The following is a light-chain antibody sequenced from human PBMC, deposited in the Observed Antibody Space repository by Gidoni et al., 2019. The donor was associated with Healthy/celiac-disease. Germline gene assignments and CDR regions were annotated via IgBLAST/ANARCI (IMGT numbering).Light chain of an antibody. CDR1: ALPKQY. CDR3: QSTDSSGTYVV. CDR2: KDS. Sequence: SYALTHPPAVPVLLGQTPRITCTVHALPKQYAYWCQQKPDQATVLVIYKDSERPSGIPERFSGSSSGTTVTLTIRGVQAEDAGDYYCQSTDSSGTYVVFGGGTKLTVL. J-gene: IGLJ2*01. V-gene: IGLV3-25*03.